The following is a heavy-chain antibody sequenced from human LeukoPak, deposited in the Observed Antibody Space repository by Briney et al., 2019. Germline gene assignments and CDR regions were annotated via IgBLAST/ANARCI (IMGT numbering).Heavy chain of an antibody. CDR2: IRYDGSNK. D-gene: IGHD6-19*01. V-gene: IGHV3-30*02. J-gene: IGHJ4*02. CDR3: AKPFSSGWYIHFDY. Sequence: GGSLRLSCATSGFTFSSYGMHWVRQAPGKGLEWVAFIRYDGSNKYYADSVKGRFTISRDNSKNTLYLQMNSLRAEDTAVYYCAKPFSSGWYIHFDYWGQGTLVTVSS. CDR1: GFTFSSYG.